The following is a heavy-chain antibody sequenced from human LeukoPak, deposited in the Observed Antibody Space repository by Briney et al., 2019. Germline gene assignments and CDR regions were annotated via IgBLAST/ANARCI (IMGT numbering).Heavy chain of an antibody. V-gene: IGHV4-59*01. Sequence: SETLSLTCTVSGGSISSYYWSWIRQPPGKGLEWIGYIYYSGSTNYNPSLKSRVTISVDTSKNQFSLKLSSVTAADTAVYYCARRTLGPTYYYDSSGYETIDYWGQGTLVTVSS. D-gene: IGHD3-22*01. CDR2: IYYSGST. CDR3: ARRTLGPTYYYDSSGYETIDY. CDR1: GGSISSYY. J-gene: IGHJ4*02.